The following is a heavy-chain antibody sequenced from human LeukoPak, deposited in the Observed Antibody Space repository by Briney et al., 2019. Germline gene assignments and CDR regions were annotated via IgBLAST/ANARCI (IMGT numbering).Heavy chain of an antibody. CDR2: IRYDGSNK. CDR1: GFTFSSYG. Sequence: GGSLRLSCAASGFTFSSYGMHWVRQAPGKGLEWVAFIRYDGSNKYYADSAKGRFTISRDNAKNMVYLQMNSLRAEDTALYYCVRGQATAWGLDYWGQGTLVTVSS. J-gene: IGHJ4*02. CDR3: VRGQATAWGLDY. D-gene: IGHD6-13*01. V-gene: IGHV3-30*02.